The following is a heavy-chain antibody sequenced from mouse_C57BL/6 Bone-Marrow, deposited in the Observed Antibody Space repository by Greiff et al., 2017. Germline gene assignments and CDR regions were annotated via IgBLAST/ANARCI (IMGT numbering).Heavy chain of an antibody. CDR2: IYPSDSET. V-gene: IGHV1-61*01. Sequence: QVQLKQPGAELVRPGSSVKLSCKASGYTFTSYWMDWVKQRPGQGLEWIGNIYPSDSETHYNQKFKDKATLTVDKSSSTAYMQLSSLTSEDSAVYYCARGPTVPDYWGQGTTLTVSS. CDR3: ARGPTVPDY. CDR1: GYTFTSYW. D-gene: IGHD1-1*01. J-gene: IGHJ2*01.